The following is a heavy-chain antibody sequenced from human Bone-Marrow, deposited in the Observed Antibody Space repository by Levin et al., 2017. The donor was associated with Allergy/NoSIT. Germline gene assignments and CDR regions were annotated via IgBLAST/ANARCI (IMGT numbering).Heavy chain of an antibody. CDR2: INVNNGNT. D-gene: IGHD6-6*01. Sequence: RASVKVSCKASGYTFKTHGISWVRQAPGQGLEWMGWINVNNGNTDYAQNLQGRVTMTTDTSTSTAYMELRSLRSDDTAVYYCARGAENSSDLNYYDGLDVWGQGTTVTVSS. CDR3: ARGAENSSDLNYYDGLDV. CDR1: GYTFKTHG. J-gene: IGHJ6*02. V-gene: IGHV1-18*04.